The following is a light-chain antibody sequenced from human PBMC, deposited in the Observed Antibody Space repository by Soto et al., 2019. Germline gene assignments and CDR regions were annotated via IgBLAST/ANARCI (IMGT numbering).Light chain of an antibody. J-gene: IGLJ1*01. V-gene: IGLV1-40*01. Sequence: QSVLTQPPSVTGAPGQRVTISCTGSSSNIGAGYDVHWYQQLPGTAPKLLIYGNSNRPSGVPDRFYGSKSGTSASLAITGLQADDESGYYCLSYFSSLSYVFGTGTKLTAL. CDR3: LSYFSSLSYV. CDR2: GNS. CDR1: SSNIGAGYD.